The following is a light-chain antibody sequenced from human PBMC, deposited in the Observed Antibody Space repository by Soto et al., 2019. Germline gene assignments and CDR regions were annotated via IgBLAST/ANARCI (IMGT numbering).Light chain of an antibody. CDR3: SSYAGSNNLL. V-gene: IGLV2-8*01. CDR2: EVS. Sequence: QSALTQPPSASGSPGQSVTISCTGTSSDVGGYNYVSWYQQHPGKVPKLMIYEVSKRPSGVPDRFSGSKSGNTASLTVSGLQADDEADYYCSSYAGSNNLLFGGGTKLTVL. CDR1: SSDVGGYNY. J-gene: IGLJ2*01.